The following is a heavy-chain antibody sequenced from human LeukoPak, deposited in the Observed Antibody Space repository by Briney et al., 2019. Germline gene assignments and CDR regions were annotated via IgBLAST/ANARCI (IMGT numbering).Heavy chain of an antibody. CDR3: ARDDFRIYDSSGYSLH. CDR2: INPNSGST. Sequence: GASVKVFCKASGYTFTGYYMHWVRQAPGQGLEWMGWINPNSGSTNYAQKFQGRVTTTRDTSISTAYMELSRLRSDDTAVYYCARDDFRIYDSSGYSLHWGQGTQVTVSS. V-gene: IGHV1-2*02. J-gene: IGHJ4*02. D-gene: IGHD3-22*01. CDR1: GYTFTGYY.